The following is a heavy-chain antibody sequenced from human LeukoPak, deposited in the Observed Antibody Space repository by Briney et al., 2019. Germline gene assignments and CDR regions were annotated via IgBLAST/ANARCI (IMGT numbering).Heavy chain of an antibody. V-gene: IGHV3-74*01. D-gene: IGHD4-17*01. CDR2: IISDGSTT. Sequence: GGSLRPSCAASGFTFSTSWMHWVRQLPGKGLVWVSPIISDGSTTSSAASVKGRFTISRDNAKNTLSLQMNSLRGEDTAVYYCARVYGEIPNCFDPWGQGTLVTVFS. CDR1: GFTFSTSW. J-gene: IGHJ5*02. CDR3: ARVYGEIPNCFDP.